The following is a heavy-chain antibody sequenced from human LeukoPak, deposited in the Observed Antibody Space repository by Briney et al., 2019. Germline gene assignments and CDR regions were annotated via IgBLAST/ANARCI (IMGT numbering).Heavy chain of an antibody. J-gene: IGHJ4*02. Sequence: GGSLRLSCAASGFTFSSYSMNWVRQAPGKGLEWVSFISSTSSYIYYGDSVKGRFTISRDNAKNSLYLQMNSLRAEDTAVYYCARVGSAFDYWGQGTLVTVSS. V-gene: IGHV3-21*01. CDR2: ISSTSSYI. D-gene: IGHD1-1*01. CDR1: GFTFSSYS. CDR3: ARVGSAFDY.